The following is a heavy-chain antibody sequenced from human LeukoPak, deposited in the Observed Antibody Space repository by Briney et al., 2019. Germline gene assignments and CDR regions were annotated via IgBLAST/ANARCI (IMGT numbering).Heavy chain of an antibody. Sequence: GSSVKVSCKASGGTFSSYAISWVRQAPGQGLEWMGRIIPIFGTANYAQKFQGRVTITTDESTSTAYMEPSSLRSEDTAVYYCARANFKGLTYYYDSSGYSDWGQGTLVTVSS. D-gene: IGHD3-22*01. J-gene: IGHJ4*02. CDR1: GGTFSSYA. CDR2: IIPIFGTA. V-gene: IGHV1-69*05. CDR3: ARANFKGLTYYYDSSGYSD.